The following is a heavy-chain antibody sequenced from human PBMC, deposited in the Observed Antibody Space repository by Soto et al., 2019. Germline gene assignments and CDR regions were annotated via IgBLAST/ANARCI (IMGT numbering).Heavy chain of an antibody. CDR2: IYYSGST. CDR3: ARGGDYYGSGSYYNGYYYYGMDV. CDR1: GGSISSYY. J-gene: IGHJ6*02. Sequence: SETLSLTCTVSGGSISSYYWSWIRQPPGKGLEWIGYIYYSGSTNYNPSLKSRVTISVDTSKNQFSLKLSSVTAADTAVYYCARGGDYYGSGSYYNGYYYYGMDVWGQGTTVTVSS. V-gene: IGHV4-59*01. D-gene: IGHD3-10*01.